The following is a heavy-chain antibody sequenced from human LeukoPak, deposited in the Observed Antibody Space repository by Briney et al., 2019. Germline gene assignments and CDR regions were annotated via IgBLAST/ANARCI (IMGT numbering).Heavy chain of an antibody. Sequence: SETLSLTCAVYGESFSEYYWSWIRQPPGKGLEWIGQINHSGGTNYHPSLKTRVTISLDTSKNQVSLKLRSVTAADTAVYYCAFEGPVSGYAFDPWGQGALVTVSS. CDR1: GESFSEYY. J-gene: IGHJ5*02. D-gene: IGHD5-12*01. V-gene: IGHV4-34*01. CDR3: AFEGPVSGYAFDP. CDR2: INHSGGT.